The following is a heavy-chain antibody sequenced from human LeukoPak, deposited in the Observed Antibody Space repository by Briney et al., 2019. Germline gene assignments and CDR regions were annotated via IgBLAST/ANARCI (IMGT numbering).Heavy chain of an antibody. Sequence: ASVKVSCKASGYTFTTFYMHWVRQAPGQGLERMGIINPSGGSTSYPQRFQGRVTMTTDTSTRTVYMELSSLGSEDTALYYCARATYYYFEYWGQGTLVTVSS. D-gene: IGHD2-21*01. J-gene: IGHJ4*02. V-gene: IGHV1-46*01. CDR3: ARATYYYFEY. CDR1: GYTFTTFY. CDR2: INPSGGST.